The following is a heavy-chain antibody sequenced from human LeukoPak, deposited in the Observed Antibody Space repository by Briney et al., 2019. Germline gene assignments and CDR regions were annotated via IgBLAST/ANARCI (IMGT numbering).Heavy chain of an antibody. J-gene: IGHJ4*02. D-gene: IGHD1-1*01. CDR3: ARGPANEYYFDY. Sequence: GGSLRLSCAASGFSFNIYWMHWVRQTPGKGLVWVSRINPDGRTTNYADSVKGRFTISRDNAKNTLYLQMNSLRAEDTAVYYCARGPANEYYFDYWGQGTLVTVSS. V-gene: IGHV3-74*01. CDR1: GFSFNIYW. CDR2: INPDGRTT.